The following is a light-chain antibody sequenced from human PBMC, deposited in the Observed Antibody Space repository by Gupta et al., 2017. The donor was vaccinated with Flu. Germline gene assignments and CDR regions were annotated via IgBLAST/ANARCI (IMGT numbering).Light chain of an antibody. V-gene: IGLV2-8*01. J-gene: IGLJ1*01. Sequence: QSALTQPPSASGSPGQSVTISCTGTSSDVGGHNYVSWYQQHPGKAPKLMIYEVNKRPSGVPDRFSGSKSGNTASLTVSGLQAEDEADYYCSSYAGNNNLVFGTGTKVTVL. CDR2: EVN. CDR1: SSDVGGHNY. CDR3: SSYAGNNNLV.